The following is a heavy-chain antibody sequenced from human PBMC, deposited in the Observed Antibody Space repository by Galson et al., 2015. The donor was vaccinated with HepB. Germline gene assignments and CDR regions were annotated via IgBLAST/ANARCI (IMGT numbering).Heavy chain of an antibody. Sequence: ETLSLTCAVSGGSLNSNNYYWGWLRQPPGKALEWIGSVYNTGATYYSPSLKSRVTISIDTSKNLFSLKLNSVTAADTAMYYCARDDSDSTGWYYFGYWGQGTLVTVSS. D-gene: IGHD6-19*01. V-gene: IGHV4-39*07. CDR2: VYNTGAT. J-gene: IGHJ4*02. CDR1: GGSLNSNNYY. CDR3: ARDDSDSTGWYYFGY.